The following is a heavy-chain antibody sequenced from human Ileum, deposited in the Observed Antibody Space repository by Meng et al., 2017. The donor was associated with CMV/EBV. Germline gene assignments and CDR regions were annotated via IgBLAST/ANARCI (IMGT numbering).Heavy chain of an antibody. Sequence: QVQLQEPGPGLVKPSETLSRTCTVSGGSISSYYWNWIRQPAGKGLVWIGRIYTSGSTNYNPSLKSRVTMSVDTSKNQFSLKLSSVTAADTAVYYCARDSSGNWNYADYWGQGTLVTVSS. V-gene: IGHV4-4*07. CDR2: IYTSGST. D-gene: IGHD1-7*01. CDR3: ARDSSGNWNYADY. CDR1: GGSISSYY. J-gene: IGHJ4*02.